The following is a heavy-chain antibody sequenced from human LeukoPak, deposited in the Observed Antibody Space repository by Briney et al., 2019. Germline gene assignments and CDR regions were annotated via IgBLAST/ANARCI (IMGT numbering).Heavy chain of an antibody. Sequence: PGGSLRLSCAASGFTFSSYSVKWVRQAPGKGLEWVSYISSSSSTIYYADPVKGRFTISRDNAKNSLYLQMNSLRAEDTAVYYCARDWSGDYWGQGTPVTVSS. J-gene: IGHJ4*02. CDR1: GFTFSSYS. V-gene: IGHV3-48*01. CDR3: ARDWSGDY. CDR2: ISSSSSTI.